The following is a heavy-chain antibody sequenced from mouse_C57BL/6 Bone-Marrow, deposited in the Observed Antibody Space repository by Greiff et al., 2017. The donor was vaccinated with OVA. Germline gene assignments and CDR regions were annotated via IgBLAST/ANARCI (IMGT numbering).Heavy chain of an antibody. Sequence: EVQLQQSGTVLARPGASVKMSCKTSGYTFTSYWMHWVNQRPGQGLEWIGAIYPGNSDTSYNQKFKGKAKLTAVTSASTAYMELSSLTNEDSAVYYCTRGWSYYYGSSYSDYWGQGTTLTVSS. V-gene: IGHV1-5*01. CDR3: TRGWSYYYGSSYSDY. CDR2: IYPGNSDT. CDR1: GYTFTSYW. D-gene: IGHD1-1*01. J-gene: IGHJ2*01.